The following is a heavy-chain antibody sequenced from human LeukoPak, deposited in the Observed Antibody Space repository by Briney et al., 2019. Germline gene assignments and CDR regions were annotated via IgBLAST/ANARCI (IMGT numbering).Heavy chain of an antibody. Sequence: GRSLRLSCAASGFTFSSYAMHWVRQAPGKGLEWVAVISYDGSNKYYADSVKGRFTISRDNSKNTLYLQMNSLRAEDTAVYYCARVLFSGYGGPYYYGMDVWGQGTTVTVSS. CDR2: ISYDGSNK. CDR3: ARVLFSGYGGPYYYGMDV. J-gene: IGHJ6*02. D-gene: IGHD5-12*01. V-gene: IGHV3-30-3*01. CDR1: GFTFSSYA.